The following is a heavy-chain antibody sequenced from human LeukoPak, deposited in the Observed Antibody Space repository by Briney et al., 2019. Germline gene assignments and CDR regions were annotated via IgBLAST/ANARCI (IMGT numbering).Heavy chain of an antibody. Sequence: SESLSLTCTVSGGSITTGPYYWSWIRRPPGKGLEWIATIYDTGGSYYNSSLKGRATISDDTPKSQFSLKLSSVTAADTALYYCARSLVVAATVDYWGQGTLVTVSS. J-gene: IGHJ4*02. CDR2: IYDTGGS. D-gene: IGHD2-15*01. V-gene: IGHV4-39*01. CDR3: ARSLVVAATVDY. CDR1: GGSITTGPYY.